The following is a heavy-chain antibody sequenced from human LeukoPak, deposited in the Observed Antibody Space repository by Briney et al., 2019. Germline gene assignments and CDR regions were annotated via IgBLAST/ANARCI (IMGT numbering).Heavy chain of an antibody. CDR3: ARDLVSAAWCDY. D-gene: IGHD2-15*01. Sequence: PGGSLRLSCAASGFTFSSYWISWVRQAPGKGLEWVANIKQDGSEKYYVDSVKGRFTISRDNAKNSLYLQMNSLRAEDTAVYYCARDLVSAAWCDYWGQGTLVTVSS. CDR1: GFTFSSYW. V-gene: IGHV3-7*01. J-gene: IGHJ4*02. CDR2: IKQDGSEK.